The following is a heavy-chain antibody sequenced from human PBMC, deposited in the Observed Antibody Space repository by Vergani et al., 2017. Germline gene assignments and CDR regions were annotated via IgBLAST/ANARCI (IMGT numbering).Heavy chain of an antibody. D-gene: IGHD3-3*01. Sequence: QVQLQESGPGLVKPSQTLSLTCTVSGGSISSGDYYWSWLRQPPGKGLEWIGYIYYSGSTYYNPSLKSRVTISVDTSKNQFSLKLSPVTAADTAVYYCARAYYDFWSGYQGGGYYFDYWGQGTLVTVSS. CDR1: GGSISSGDYY. CDR3: ARAYYDFWSGYQGGGYYFDY. CDR2: IYYSGST. V-gene: IGHV4-30-4*01. J-gene: IGHJ4*02.